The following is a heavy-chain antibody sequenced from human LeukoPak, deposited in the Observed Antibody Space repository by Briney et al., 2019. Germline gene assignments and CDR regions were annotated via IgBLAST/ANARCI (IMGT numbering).Heavy chain of an antibody. CDR1: GGSISSSSYY. D-gene: IGHD3-10*01. J-gene: IGHJ6*03. CDR3: ARGLGELLIYYYYMDV. CDR2: IYYSGST. Sequence: SETLSLTCTVSGGSISSSSYYWGWIRQPPGKGLEGIVSIYYSGSTYYNPSLESRVTISVDTSKNQFSLKLSSVTAADMAVYYCARGLGELLIYYYYMDVWGKGTTVTVSS. V-gene: IGHV4-39*01.